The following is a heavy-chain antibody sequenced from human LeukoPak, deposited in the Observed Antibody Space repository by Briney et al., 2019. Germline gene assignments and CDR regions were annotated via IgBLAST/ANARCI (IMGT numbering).Heavy chain of an antibody. CDR3: ARERLGGGNWFDA. V-gene: IGHV1-18*01. CDR2: ISAYNCNT. Sequence: ASVKVSCKASGYTFTSCGIDWVQQAPGQGLEWMGWISAYNCNTNYAQKLQGRVSMTTDTSTSTAYMELRSLRSDDTAVYYCARERLGGGNWFDAWGQGTLVTVSS. J-gene: IGHJ5*02. CDR1: GYTFTSCG. D-gene: IGHD2-15*01.